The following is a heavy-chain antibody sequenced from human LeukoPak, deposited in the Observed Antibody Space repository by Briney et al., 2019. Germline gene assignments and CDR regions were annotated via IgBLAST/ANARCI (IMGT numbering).Heavy chain of an antibody. V-gene: IGHV3-23*01. CDR1: GLRSSRFA. Sequence: AGSLRLYCAAQGLRSSRFAMRRAREGPAWELEWVSSIRGNGETFYADSVKGRFTLSSDSSRNTVYFQLNNLRVEDTAIYYCAKASWVSSTDAVRWGQGTLVTVSS. D-gene: IGHD3-16*01. CDR2: IRGNGET. J-gene: IGHJ4*02. CDR3: AKASWVSSTDAVR.